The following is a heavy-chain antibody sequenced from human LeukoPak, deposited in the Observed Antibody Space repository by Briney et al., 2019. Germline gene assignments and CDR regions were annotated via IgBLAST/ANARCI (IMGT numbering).Heavy chain of an antibody. CDR2: IYYSGTT. D-gene: IGHD2-15*01. CDR1: GGSISSGDYY. Sequence: SETLSLTCTVSGGSISSGDYYWSWIRQSPGKGLEWIGYIYYSGTTYYNPSLRSRVTMSVDTSKNQFSLKLSSVTAADTAVYYCARKYCSRGSCYSPMGFDPWGQGTLVSVSS. CDR3: ARKYCSRGSCYSPMGFDP. V-gene: IGHV4-30-4*01. J-gene: IGHJ5*02.